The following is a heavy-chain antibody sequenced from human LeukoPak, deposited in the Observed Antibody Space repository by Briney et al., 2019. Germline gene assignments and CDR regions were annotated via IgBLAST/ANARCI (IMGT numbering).Heavy chain of an antibody. Sequence: PSETLSLTCAVYGGSFSGYYWSWIRQPPGKGLEWIGEINHSGSTNYNPSLKSRVTISVDASKNQFSLKLSSVTAADTAVYYCARDKRNYYDSHNYYYYGMDVWGQGTTVTVSS. CDR2: INHSGST. J-gene: IGHJ6*02. D-gene: IGHD3-22*01. V-gene: IGHV4-34*01. CDR1: GGSFSGYY. CDR3: ARDKRNYYDSHNYYYYGMDV.